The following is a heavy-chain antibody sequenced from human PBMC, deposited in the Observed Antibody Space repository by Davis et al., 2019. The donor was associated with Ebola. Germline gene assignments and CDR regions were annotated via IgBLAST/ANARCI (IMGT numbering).Heavy chain of an antibody. J-gene: IGHJ2*01. D-gene: IGHD1-26*01. CDR3: ARDFGWWNSGSPNWFFDL. CDR2: IYYSGST. V-gene: IGHV4-39*02. Sequence: MPSETLSLTCTVSGGSISSSSYYWGWIRQPPGKGLEWIGSIYYSGSTYYNPSLKSRVTISVDTSKNQFSLKLSSVSAADTAVYYCARDFGWWNSGSPNWFFDLWGRGTLVTVSS. CDR1: GGSISSSSYY.